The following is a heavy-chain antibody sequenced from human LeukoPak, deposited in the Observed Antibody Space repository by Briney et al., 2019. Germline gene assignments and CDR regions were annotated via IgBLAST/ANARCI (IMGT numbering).Heavy chain of an antibody. D-gene: IGHD3-10*01. Sequence: PSETLSLTCAVSRGSINSNNWWSWVRQPPGKSLEWIAEIYHSGSTNYNPSLKSRVTISVDKSKNQFSLKLNSVTAADTAMYYCARDSYYFGSGSDNTPYNWFDPWGQGTLVTVSS. J-gene: IGHJ5*02. CDR3: ARDSYYFGSGSDNTPYNWFDP. CDR2: IYHSGST. V-gene: IGHV4-4*02. CDR1: RGSINSNNW.